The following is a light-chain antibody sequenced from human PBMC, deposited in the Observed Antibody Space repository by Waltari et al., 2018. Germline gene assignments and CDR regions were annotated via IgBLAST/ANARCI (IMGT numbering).Light chain of an antibody. CDR3: QKYYDTPWT. J-gene: IGKJ1*01. CDR1: QSVLSTSTGKSY. Sequence: EIVMAQSPDSLAVSLGERAPINCGSSQSVLSTSTGKSYLAWYQQKPGQPPKLLIYWASTRESGVPDLFSGSGSGTDFTLTISSLQAEDVAVYYCQKYYDTPWTFGQGTKVEIK. V-gene: IGKV4-1*01. CDR2: WAS.